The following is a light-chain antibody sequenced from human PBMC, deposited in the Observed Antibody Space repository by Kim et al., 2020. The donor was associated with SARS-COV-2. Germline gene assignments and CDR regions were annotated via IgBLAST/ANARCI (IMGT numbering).Light chain of an antibody. Sequence: QPVLTQSPSASASLGASVKLTCTLNSGHSSFAIAWHQQQPEKGPRFLMKLNSDGSHSKRDGIPDRFSGSSSGAERYLTISNLQSEDEADYYCQTWGTGIVFGGGTQLTVL. J-gene: IGLJ3*02. CDR1: SGHSSFA. CDR2: LNSDGSH. V-gene: IGLV4-69*01. CDR3: QTWGTGIV.